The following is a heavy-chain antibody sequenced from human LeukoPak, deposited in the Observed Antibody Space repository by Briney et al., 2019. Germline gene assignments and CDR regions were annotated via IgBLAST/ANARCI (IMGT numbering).Heavy chain of an antibody. V-gene: IGHV3-53*01. J-gene: IGHJ5*02. D-gene: IGHD2-15*01. CDR2: IYSGGST. Sequence: GGSLRVSCAASGFTVSYNYMSWVRQAPGKGLEWVSVIYSGGSTYYADSVKGQFTISRDNSKNTLYLQMNSLRAEDTAVYYCARESCSGGSCSFDPWGQGTLVTVSS. CDR1: GFTVSYNY. CDR3: ARESCSGGSCSFDP.